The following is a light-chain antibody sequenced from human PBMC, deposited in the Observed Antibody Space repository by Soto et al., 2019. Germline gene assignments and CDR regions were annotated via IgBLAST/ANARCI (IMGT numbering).Light chain of an antibody. CDR1: SSNIGAGYH. CDR3: QSYDRSLSGSV. V-gene: IGLV1-40*01. CDR2: GNT. J-gene: IGLJ2*01. Sequence: QSVLTQPPSVSGAPGQRVTLSCTGSSSNIGAGYHVHWYQQLPGTAPKLLIYGNTNRPSGVPDRFSGSKSGTSASLAITGLQAEDDADYYCQSYDRSLSGSVFGGGTKLTVL.